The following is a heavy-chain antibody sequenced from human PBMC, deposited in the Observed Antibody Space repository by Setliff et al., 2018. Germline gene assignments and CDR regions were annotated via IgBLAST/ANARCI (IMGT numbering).Heavy chain of an antibody. J-gene: IGHJ4*02. D-gene: IGHD1-1*01. Sequence: PSETLSLTCNVSGGSVSSTSHYWGWIRQPPGKGMEWIGSVYYSGYTYYNPSLQSRVTISVDMSKNQFSMKLTSVTAADTAVYYCARAGDAATGRKGVFEYWGQGTAVTVSS. CDR2: VYYSGYT. CDR3: ARAGDAATGRKGVFEY. V-gene: IGHV4-39*07. CDR1: GGSVSSTSHY.